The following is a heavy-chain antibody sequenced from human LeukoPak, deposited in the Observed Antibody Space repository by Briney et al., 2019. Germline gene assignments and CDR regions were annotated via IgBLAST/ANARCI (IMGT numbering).Heavy chain of an antibody. CDR1: GGSFSGYY. CDR2: INHSGST. Sequence: SETLSLTCAAYGGSFSGYYWSWIRQPPGKGLEWIGEINHSGSTNYNPSLKSRVTISVDTSKNQFSLKLSSVTAADTAVYYCARRYYDSSGYFYYFDYWGQGTLVTVSS. D-gene: IGHD3-22*01. J-gene: IGHJ4*02. CDR3: ARRYYDSSGYFYYFDY. V-gene: IGHV4-34*01.